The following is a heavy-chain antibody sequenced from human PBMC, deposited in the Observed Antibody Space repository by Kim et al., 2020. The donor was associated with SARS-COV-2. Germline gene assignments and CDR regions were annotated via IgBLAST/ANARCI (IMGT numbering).Heavy chain of an antibody. V-gene: IGHV4-4*02. CDR3: ARDDPENANFYYYGMDV. CDR2: IYHSGTT. Sequence: SETLSLTCAVSGGSIRSNTWWTWVRQPPGKGLEWIGEIYHSGTTNYNPSLKSRVTISIDKSKNQFLLKLTSVTAADTAVYYCARDDPENANFYYYGMDVWGRGTTVTVSS. J-gene: IGHJ6*01. CDR1: GGSIRSNTW.